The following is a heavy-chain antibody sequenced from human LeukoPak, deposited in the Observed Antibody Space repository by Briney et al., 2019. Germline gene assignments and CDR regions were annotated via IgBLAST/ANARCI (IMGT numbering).Heavy chain of an antibody. Sequence: GGTLRLSCAASGFDFSTYAMSWVRQAPGKGLEWVSGISGSGDTTYYADSVKGRFTISRDNSKNMLYLQIKSLGAEDTAIYYCAKLDGSGAGSSRPPIDYWGQGTLVTVSS. CDR2: ISGSGDTT. CDR3: AKLDGSGAGSSRPPIDY. CDR1: GFDFSTYA. D-gene: IGHD3-10*01. J-gene: IGHJ4*02. V-gene: IGHV3-23*01.